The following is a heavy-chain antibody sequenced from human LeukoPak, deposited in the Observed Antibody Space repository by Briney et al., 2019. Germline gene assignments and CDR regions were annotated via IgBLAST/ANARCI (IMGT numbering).Heavy chain of an antibody. J-gene: IGHJ5*02. V-gene: IGHV3-7*01. Sequence: GGSLRLSCAASGFSFSSFWMSWVRQAPGKGPEWVAHIKENGNEQYYADSVKGRFTISRDNAQKSLWLQMDSLRVEDTAVYYCARGYPAGPYCGGDCYSARRVNWFDPWGQGTPVTVSS. CDR1: GFSFSSFW. CDR3: ARGYPAGPYCGGDCYSARRVNWFDP. CDR2: IKENGNEQ. D-gene: IGHD2-21*02.